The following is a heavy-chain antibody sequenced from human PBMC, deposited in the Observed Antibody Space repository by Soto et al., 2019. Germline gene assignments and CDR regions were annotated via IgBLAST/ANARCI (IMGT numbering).Heavy chain of an antibody. CDR2: ISAYNGNT. CDR3: AGDGYFDEALPIDY. CDR1: GYTFTSYG. Sequence: ASVKVSCTASGYTFTSYGISWVRQAPGQGLEWMGWISAYNGNTNYAQKLQGRVTMTTDTSTSTAYMELRSLRSDDTAVYYCAGDGYFDEALPIDYWGQGTLVTVSS. V-gene: IGHV1-18*01. D-gene: IGHD3-9*01. J-gene: IGHJ4*02.